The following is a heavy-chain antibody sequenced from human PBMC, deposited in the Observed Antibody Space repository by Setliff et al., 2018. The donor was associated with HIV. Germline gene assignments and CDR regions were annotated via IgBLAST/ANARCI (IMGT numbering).Heavy chain of an antibody. CDR2: IYTSGST. CDR1: GGSISSYY. Sequence: PSETLSLTCTVSGGSISSYYWSWIRQPAGKGLEWIGRIYTSGSTNYNPSLKSRVTMSVDTSKNQFSLKLRSVTAADTAVYYCARGLSFYDPGGFDYWGQGTLVTVSS. D-gene: IGHD3-22*01. J-gene: IGHJ4*02. V-gene: IGHV4-4*07. CDR3: ARGLSFYDPGGFDY.